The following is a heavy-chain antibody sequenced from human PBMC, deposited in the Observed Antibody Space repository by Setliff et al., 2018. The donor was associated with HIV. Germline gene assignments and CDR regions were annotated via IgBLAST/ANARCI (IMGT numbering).Heavy chain of an antibody. V-gene: IGHV1-2*02. CDR3: ARAPTLFGVEYYYYFGMDV. J-gene: IGHJ6*02. CDR1: GYTFTGYY. D-gene: IGHD3-3*01. CDR2: INPHSGDT. Sequence: ASVKVSCKASGYTFTGYYMHWVRQAPGQGLEWMGWINPHSGDTNYAQKFQDRVTMTRDTSVNIAYMQLGRLRSDDTAVYYCARAPTLFGVEYYYYFGMDVRGQGTTVTVSS.